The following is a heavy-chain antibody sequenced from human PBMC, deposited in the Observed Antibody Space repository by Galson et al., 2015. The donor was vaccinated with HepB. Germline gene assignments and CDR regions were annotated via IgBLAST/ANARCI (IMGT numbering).Heavy chain of an antibody. CDR3: AKGRSLMTTVIYFDY. CDR2: ISSSGGST. Sequence: SLRLSCAASGFTFSSYAMSWVRQAPGKGLEWVSAISSSGGSTYYADSVKGRFTISRDNSKNTLYLQMNSLRAEDTAVYYCAKGRSLMTTVIYFDYWGQGTLVTVSS. CDR1: GFTFSSYA. D-gene: IGHD4-17*01. V-gene: IGHV3-23*01. J-gene: IGHJ4*02.